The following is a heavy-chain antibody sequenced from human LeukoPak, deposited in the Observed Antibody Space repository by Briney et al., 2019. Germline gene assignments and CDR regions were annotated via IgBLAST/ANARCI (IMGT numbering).Heavy chain of an antibody. CDR3: PRETPAAPYYYYYMDV. Sequence: SETLSLTCAVYGGSFSGYYWSWIRQPPGKGLEWIGEINHSGSTNYNPSLKSRVTISVDTSKNQFSLKLSSVTAADTAVYYCPRETPAAPYYYYYMDVWGKGTTVTVSS. V-gene: IGHV4-34*01. CDR1: GGSFSGYY. J-gene: IGHJ6*03. CDR2: INHSGST. D-gene: IGHD6-13*01.